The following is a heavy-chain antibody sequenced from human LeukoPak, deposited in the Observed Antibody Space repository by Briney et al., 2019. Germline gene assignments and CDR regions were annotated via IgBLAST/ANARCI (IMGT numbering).Heavy chain of an antibody. J-gene: IGHJ3*02. V-gene: IGHV3-11*01. Sequence: GALRLSCAASGFTFRDYFMSWIRQAPGKGLEWVAYTNTAGNTIYYADSMKGRFTISRDNAKHSLYLQMNTLRAEDTAVYYCARATYDSSAVDAFDIWGQGTMVTVSP. CDR3: ARATYDSSAVDAFDI. CDR1: GFTFRDYF. D-gene: IGHD3-22*01. CDR2: TNTAGNTI.